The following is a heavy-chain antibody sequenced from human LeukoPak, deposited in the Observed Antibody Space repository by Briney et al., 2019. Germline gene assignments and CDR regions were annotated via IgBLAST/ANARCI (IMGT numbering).Heavy chain of an antibody. J-gene: IGHJ4*02. CDR2: ITWNSGDI. V-gene: IGHV3-9*01. Sequence: SLSLSCAASGFTFNDYAMHWVRQAPGKGLEWVSGITWNSGDIAYADSVKGRFTISRDNAKNSLSLQMNSLRPEDTAFYYCAKDRYSDYDLPDYWGQGTLVTVSS. D-gene: IGHD5-12*01. CDR1: GFTFNDYA. CDR3: AKDRYSDYDLPDY.